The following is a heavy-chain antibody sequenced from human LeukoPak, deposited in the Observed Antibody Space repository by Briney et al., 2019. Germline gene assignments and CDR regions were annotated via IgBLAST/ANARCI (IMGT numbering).Heavy chain of an antibody. V-gene: IGHV3-23*01. D-gene: IGHD6-19*01. J-gene: IGHJ4*02. Sequence: GGSLRLSCAASGFPFSSYAMSWVRQAPGKGLEWVSAISDSGGNTYYADSVRGRFTISRDNSKNTLYLQMNSLRAEGTAVYYCANVYASGWANYSDYWGQGTLVTVSS. CDR2: ISDSGGNT. CDR1: GFPFSSYA. CDR3: ANVYASGWANYSDY.